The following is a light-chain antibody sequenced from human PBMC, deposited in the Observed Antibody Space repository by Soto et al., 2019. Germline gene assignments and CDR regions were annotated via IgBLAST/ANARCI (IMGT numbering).Light chain of an antibody. Sequence: EIVLTQSPGTLSLSPGERATLSCRASQSVNSNYLVWYQQNPGQAPRLLIYGASNRATGVPDRFSGSGSGTVFTLTISSLQSDDFAVYYCQQYLDWPRTFGQGTKVDIK. CDR3: QQYLDWPRT. CDR2: GAS. V-gene: IGKV3-15*01. J-gene: IGKJ1*01. CDR1: QSVNSN.